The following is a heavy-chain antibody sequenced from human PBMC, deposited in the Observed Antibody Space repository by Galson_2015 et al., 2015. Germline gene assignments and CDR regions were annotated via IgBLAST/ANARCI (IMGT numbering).Heavy chain of an antibody. V-gene: IGHV3-33*01. CDR2: VWYDGSNY. D-gene: IGHD3-22*01. CDR1: GFTFSDYG. J-gene: IGHJ4*02. CDR3: VRDGVTMTRRKNYFHY. Sequence: SLRLSCAASGFTFSDYGFHWVRQAPGKGLEWVAVVWYDGSNYYSEDSVKGRFTISRDNSKNTLYLQMDSLRVEDTAVYYCVRDGVTMTRRKNYFHYWGQGTLVTVSS.